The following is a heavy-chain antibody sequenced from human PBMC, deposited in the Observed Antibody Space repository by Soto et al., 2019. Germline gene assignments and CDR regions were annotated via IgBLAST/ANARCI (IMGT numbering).Heavy chain of an antibody. V-gene: IGHV3-74*01. CDR2: INIDGSST. CDR3: ARGGRGGFDY. J-gene: IGHJ4*02. D-gene: IGHD3-16*01. Sequence: EVQLVESGGGLVQPGGSLRLSCAASGFPFSSYGRRWVRQAPGKGLGWVSRINIDGSSTNYADSVKGRFTISRDNAKNTLYLQMNSLRAEDTAVYYCARGGRGGFDYWGQGTLVTVSS. CDR1: GFPFSSYG.